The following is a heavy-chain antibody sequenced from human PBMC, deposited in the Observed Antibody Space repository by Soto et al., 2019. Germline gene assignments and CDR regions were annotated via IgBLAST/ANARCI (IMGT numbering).Heavy chain of an antibody. Sequence: QVQLVESGGGVVQPGTSLRLSCVGSGFTFRSYVIHWVRQAPGKGLERVALTSYDGSNNFYGDSVKGRFTISRDNSRNTVELQMDSLRLEDTALYYCARWGTTGGLDVWGQGILVSVSS. V-gene: IGHV3-33*05. CDR3: ARWGTTGGLDV. CDR2: TSYDGSNN. CDR1: GFTFRSYV. D-gene: IGHD3-16*01. J-gene: IGHJ4*02.